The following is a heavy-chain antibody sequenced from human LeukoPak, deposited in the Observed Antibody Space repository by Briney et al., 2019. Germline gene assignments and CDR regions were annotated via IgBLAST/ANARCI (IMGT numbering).Heavy chain of an antibody. Sequence: PSETLSLTCTVSGGSISSYYWSWIRQPAGKGLEWIGRIYTSGSTNYNPSLKSRVTMSVDTSKNQFSLKLTSVTAADTTVYYCARDRRTTSGEGFDYWGQGTLVTVSS. J-gene: IGHJ4*02. V-gene: IGHV4-4*07. CDR2: IYTSGST. CDR1: GGSISSYY. D-gene: IGHD7-27*01. CDR3: ARDRRTTSGEGFDY.